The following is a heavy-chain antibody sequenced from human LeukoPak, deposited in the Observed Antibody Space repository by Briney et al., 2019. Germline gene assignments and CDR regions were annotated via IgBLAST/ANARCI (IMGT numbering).Heavy chain of an antibody. V-gene: IGHV3-30-3*01. D-gene: IGHD3-22*01. CDR3: ASAYYYDSSGTFDY. J-gene: IGHJ4*02. CDR1: GFTFSSYA. Sequence: PGRSLRLSCAASGFTFSSYAMHWVRQAPGKGLEWVAVISYDGSNKYYADSVKGRFTISRDNSKNTLYQQMNSLRAEDTAVYYCASAYYYDSSGTFDYWGQGTLVTVSS. CDR2: ISYDGSNK.